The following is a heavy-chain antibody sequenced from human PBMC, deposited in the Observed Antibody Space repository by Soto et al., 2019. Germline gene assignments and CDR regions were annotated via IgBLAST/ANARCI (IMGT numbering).Heavy chain of an antibody. CDR1: GGSISSGDYY. J-gene: IGHJ4*02. CDR3: ASRHSSPYFDY. Sequence: SETLSLTCTVSGGSISSGDYYWSWIRQPPGKGLEWIGCIYYSGSTYYNPSLKSRVTISVDTSKNQFSLKLSSVTAADTAVYYCASRHSSPYFDYWGQGTLVTVSS. V-gene: IGHV4-30-4*01. D-gene: IGHD6-13*01. CDR2: IYYSGST.